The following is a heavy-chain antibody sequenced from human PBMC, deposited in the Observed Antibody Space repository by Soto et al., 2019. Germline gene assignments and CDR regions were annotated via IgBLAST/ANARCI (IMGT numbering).Heavy chain of an antibody. D-gene: IGHD3-22*01. J-gene: IGHJ4*02. CDR3: ARDLAYYDSHGLFFDY. CDR1: NDFIRNYY. CDR2: IYDSGFT. Sequence: PSETLSLTCTISNDFIRNYYWSWIRQPPGKGLEWIGYIYDSGFTNYNPSLKSRVTISADTSKNQFSLKLTSVTAADTAVYYCARDLAYYDSHGLFFDYWGQGSPVTVSA. V-gene: IGHV4-59*01.